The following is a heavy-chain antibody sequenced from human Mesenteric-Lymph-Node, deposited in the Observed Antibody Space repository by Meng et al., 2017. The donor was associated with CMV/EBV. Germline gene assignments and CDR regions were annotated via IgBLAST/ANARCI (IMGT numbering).Heavy chain of an antibody. V-gene: IGHV3-30-3*01. CDR1: GFTFSSYA. CDR2: ISYDGSNK. D-gene: IGHD3-3*01. J-gene: IGHJ6*02. Sequence: GGSLRLSCAASGFTFSSYAMHWVRQAPGKGLEWVAVISYDGSNKYYADSVKGRFTISRDNSKNTLYLQMNSLRAEDTAVYYCARCPPRGVWSGYYSSSQYYYYYGMDVWGQGTTVTVSS. CDR3: ARCPPRGVWSGYYSSSQYYYYYGMDV.